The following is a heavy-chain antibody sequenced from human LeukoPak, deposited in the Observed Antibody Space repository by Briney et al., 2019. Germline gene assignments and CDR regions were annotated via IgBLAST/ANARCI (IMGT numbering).Heavy chain of an antibody. J-gene: IGHJ4*02. V-gene: IGHV3-15*01. Sequence: GGSLRLSCAASGFTFSNAWMSWVRQAPGKGLEWVGRIKSKSDGGTTDYAAPVKGRFSTSRDDSKNTLYLQMNSLKTEDTAVYYCTTETAHADGDYGYWGQGTLVTVSS. CDR1: GFTFSNAW. CDR3: TTETAHADGDYGY. CDR2: IKSKSDGGTT. D-gene: IGHD4-17*01.